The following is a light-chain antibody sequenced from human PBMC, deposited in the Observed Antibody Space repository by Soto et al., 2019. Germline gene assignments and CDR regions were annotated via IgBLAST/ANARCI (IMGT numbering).Light chain of an antibody. CDR3: QQYGSSRLT. J-gene: IGKJ4*01. Sequence: EIVLPQSPGTLSLSPGERATLSCRASQSVSSSYLTWYQQKPGQAPRLLMYGASNRATGIPDRFSGSGSGTDFTLTISRLEPEDFAVYYCQQYGSSRLTFGGGTKVEIK. CDR2: GAS. CDR1: QSVSSSY. V-gene: IGKV3-20*01.